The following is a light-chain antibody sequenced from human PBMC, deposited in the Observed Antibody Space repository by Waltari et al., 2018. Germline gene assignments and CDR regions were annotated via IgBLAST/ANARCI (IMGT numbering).Light chain of an antibody. V-gene: IGLV1-44*01. CDR3: AVWDDSLNGRL. CDR2: TSS. J-gene: IGLJ3*02. Sequence: QSLLTQPPSASGTPGQRVTISCSGSSANIGSNNVKWYQQLPGTAPKVLIYTSSQRPSWIPDRFSGSKSGTSASLVISGLQSEDEADYYCAVWDDSLNGRLFGGGTKLTVL. CDR1: SANIGSNN.